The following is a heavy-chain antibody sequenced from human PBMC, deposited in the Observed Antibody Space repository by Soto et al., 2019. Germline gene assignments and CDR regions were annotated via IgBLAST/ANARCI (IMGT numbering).Heavy chain of an antibody. CDR3: ARDRGGGSIFGGHYGMDV. D-gene: IGHD3-3*01. CDR1: GFIFGDFY. J-gene: IGHJ6*02. CDR2: ISSSSSST. Sequence: PGGSLRVSCACSGFIFGDFYMGWIRHVPGKGLDWLSKISSSSSSTDYADSVKGRFTISRDNAKNSLYLQMSSLRAEDTAVYYCARDRGGGSIFGGHYGMDVWGQGTTVTVSS. V-gene: IGHV3-11*06.